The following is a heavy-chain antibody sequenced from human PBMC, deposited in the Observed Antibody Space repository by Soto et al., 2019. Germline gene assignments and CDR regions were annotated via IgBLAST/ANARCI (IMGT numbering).Heavy chain of an antibody. CDR3: ARELLWFGEHYYYYYGMDV. Sequence: SETLSLTCTVSGGSISSYYWSWIRQPPGKGLEWIGYSYYSGSTNYNPSLKSRVTISVDTSKNQFSLKLSSVTAADTAVYYCARELLWFGEHYYYYYGMDVWGQGTTVTVSS. V-gene: IGHV4-59*01. D-gene: IGHD3-10*01. CDR2: SYYSGST. CDR1: GGSISSYY. J-gene: IGHJ6*02.